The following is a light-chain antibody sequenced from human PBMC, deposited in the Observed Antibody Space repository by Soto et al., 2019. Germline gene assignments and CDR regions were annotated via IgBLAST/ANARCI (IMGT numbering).Light chain of an antibody. Sequence: ENVLTQSPATLSLSPGERATLSCRASQSVSSYLAWYQQKPGQAPRLLIYDASNRATGIPARFSGSGSGTDFTLTISSLEPEDFAFYYCHQRQRWPRTFGQGTKVE. V-gene: IGKV3-11*01. CDR2: DAS. CDR1: QSVSSY. J-gene: IGKJ1*01. CDR3: HQRQRWPRT.